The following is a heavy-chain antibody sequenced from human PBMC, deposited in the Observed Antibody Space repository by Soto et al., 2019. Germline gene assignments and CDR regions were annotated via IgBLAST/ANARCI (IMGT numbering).Heavy chain of an antibody. CDR1: GYSFTSYW. Sequence: EVQLIQSGAEVKKPRESLKISCKGSGYSFTSYWIGWVRQMPGKGLEWMGIIYPGDSDTRYSPSFQGQVTISADKSISTAYLQWSSLKASDTAMYYCARTSAGGKYYYGMDVWGQGTTVTVSS. J-gene: IGHJ6*02. CDR3: ARTSAGGKYYYGMDV. CDR2: IYPGDSDT. V-gene: IGHV5-51*01. D-gene: IGHD6-13*01.